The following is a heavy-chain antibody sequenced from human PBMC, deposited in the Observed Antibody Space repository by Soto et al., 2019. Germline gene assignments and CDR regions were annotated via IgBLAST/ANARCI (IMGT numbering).Heavy chain of an antibody. CDR2: IYYSGST. J-gene: IGHJ1*01. CDR3: ASSVDTAMASAEYFQH. V-gene: IGHV4-59*01. D-gene: IGHD5-18*01. Sequence: PSETLSLTCTVSGGSTSSYYWSWIRQPPGKGLEWIGYIYYSGSTNYNPSLKSRVTISVDTSKNQFSLKLSSVTAADTAVYYCASSVDTAMASAEYFQHWGQGTLVTVSP. CDR1: GGSTSSYY.